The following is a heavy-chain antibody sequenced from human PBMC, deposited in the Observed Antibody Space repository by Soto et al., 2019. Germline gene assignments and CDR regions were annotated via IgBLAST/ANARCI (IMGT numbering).Heavy chain of an antibody. CDR1: GYTFTSYY. D-gene: IGHD3-9*01. V-gene: IGHV1-46*03. CDR3: ARDIVYDILTGYYYYYYMDV. CDR2: INPSGGST. Sequence: ASVKVSCKASGYTFTSYYMHWVRQAPGQGLEWMGIINPSGGSTSYAQKFQGRVTMTRDTSTSTVYMELSSLRSEDTAVYYCARDIVYDILTGYYYYYYMDVWGKGTTVTVSS. J-gene: IGHJ6*03.